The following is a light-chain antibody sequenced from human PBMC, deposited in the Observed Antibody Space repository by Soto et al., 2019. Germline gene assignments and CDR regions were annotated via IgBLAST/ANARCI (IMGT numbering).Light chain of an antibody. CDR1: QGIGDT. V-gene: IGKV3-11*01. CDR2: DTS. J-gene: IGKJ5*01. Sequence: EIVMTQSPATLSVSPGEGATLSCRASQGIGDTLAWYQQKPGQTPRLLIYDTSIRATGVPARFSGSGSGTDFTLTISSLEPEDFAVYYCQQRSNWPPSTFGQGTRLEIK. CDR3: QQRSNWPPST.